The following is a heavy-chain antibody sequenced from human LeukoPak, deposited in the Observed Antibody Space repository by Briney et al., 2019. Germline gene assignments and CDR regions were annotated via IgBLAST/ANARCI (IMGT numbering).Heavy chain of an antibody. V-gene: IGHV1-18*01. J-gene: IGHJ6*03. Sequence: ASVKVSCKASGYTFTSYGISWVRQAPGQGLEWMGWISAYNGNTNYAQKLQGRVTMTTDTSTSTAYMELRSLRSDDTAVYYCARDGDWSDYSPDYYYYMDVWGKGTTVTVSS. CDR2: ISAYNGNT. CDR3: ARDGDWSDYSPDYYYYMDV. CDR1: GYTFTSYG. D-gene: IGHD4-11*01.